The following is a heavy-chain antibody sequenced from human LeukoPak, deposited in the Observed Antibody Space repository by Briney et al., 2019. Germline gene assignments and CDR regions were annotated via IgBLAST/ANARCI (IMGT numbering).Heavy chain of an antibody. V-gene: IGHV3-23*01. D-gene: IGHD3-22*01. J-gene: IGHJ2*01. CDR2: ISGSGGST. CDR1: GFTFSSYA. CDR3: AKDYGHQSYYYDSSGYYVNPHRFWYFDL. Sequence: GGSLRLSCAASGFTFSSYAMSWVRQAPGKGLEWVSAISGSGGSTYSADSVKGRFTISRDNSKNTLYLQMNSLRAEDTAVYYCAKDYGHQSYYYDSSGYYVNPHRFWYFDLWGRGTLVTVSS.